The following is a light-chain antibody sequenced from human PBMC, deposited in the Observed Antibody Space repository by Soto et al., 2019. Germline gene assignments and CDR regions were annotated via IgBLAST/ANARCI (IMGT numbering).Light chain of an antibody. J-gene: IGKJ1*01. CDR2: GAS. V-gene: IGKV3-20*01. CDR3: QQYGVSPQT. CDR1: QSVSSSY. Sequence: ENVLTQTPGTLSLSPGERATLSCRASQSVSSSYLAWYQQKPGQAPRLLIYGASSRATDIPDRFSGSGSGTDFTLTISRLEPDDFAVYYCQQYGVSPQTFGQGTKVDIK.